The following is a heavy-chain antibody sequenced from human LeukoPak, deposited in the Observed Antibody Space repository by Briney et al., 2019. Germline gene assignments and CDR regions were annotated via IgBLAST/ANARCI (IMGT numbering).Heavy chain of an antibody. CDR3: ARSPPGGMDV. J-gene: IGHJ6*02. CDR2: ISSSSYI. CDR1: GFTFSSYS. Sequence: GGSLRLSCAASGFTFSSYSMNWVRQAPGKGLEWVSPISSSSYIYYADSVKGRFTISRDNAKNSLYLQMNSLRAEDTAVYYCARSPPGGMDVWGQGTTVTVSS. V-gene: IGHV3-21*01.